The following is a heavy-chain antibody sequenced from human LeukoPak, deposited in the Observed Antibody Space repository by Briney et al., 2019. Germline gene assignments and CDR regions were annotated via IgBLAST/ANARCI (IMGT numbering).Heavy chain of an antibody. CDR2: IRSKTYGGTT. CDR3: TRDRPLDYGDYVFSYYMDV. CDR1: GFTFGDYA. J-gene: IGHJ6*03. Sequence: PGGSLRLSCTASGFTFGDYAMSWVRQAPGKGLEWVGFIRSKTYGGTTEYAASVKGRFTISRDDSKSIAYLQMNSLKTEDTAVYYCTRDRPLDYGDYVFSYYMDVWGKGTTVTVSS. V-gene: IGHV3-49*04. D-gene: IGHD4-17*01.